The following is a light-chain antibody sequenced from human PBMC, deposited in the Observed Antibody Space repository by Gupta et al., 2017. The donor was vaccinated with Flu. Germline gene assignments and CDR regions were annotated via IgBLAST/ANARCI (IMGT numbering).Light chain of an antibody. CDR1: RSVSSSY. V-gene: IGKV3-20*01. Sequence: GTSASLSSRASRSVSSSYLAWYQQRRGQAPRLLIYGASSRVTGIPDGFSGSGSGTDFTRSISRLEPEDYELYYCRHYASAPTFGQGTKLEIK. J-gene: IGKJ2*01. CDR2: GAS. CDR3: RHYASAPT.